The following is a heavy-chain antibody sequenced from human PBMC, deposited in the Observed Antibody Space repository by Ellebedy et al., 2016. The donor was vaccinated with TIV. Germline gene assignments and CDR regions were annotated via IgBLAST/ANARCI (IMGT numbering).Heavy chain of an antibody. V-gene: IGHV3-43*02. J-gene: IGHJ6*02. CDR3: AKGVGVGYGMDV. CDR1: GFTFDDYA. CDR2: ICGDGGST. D-gene: IGHD1-26*01. Sequence: GESLKISCAASGFTFDDYAMHWVRQAPGKGLEWVSLICGDGGSTYYADSVKGGFTISRDNSKNSLYLQMNSLRTEDTALYYCAKGVGVGYGMDVWGQGTTVTVSS.